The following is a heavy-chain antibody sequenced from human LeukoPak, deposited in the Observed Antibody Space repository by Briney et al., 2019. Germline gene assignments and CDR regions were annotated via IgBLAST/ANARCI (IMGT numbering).Heavy chain of an antibody. J-gene: IGHJ3*02. CDR2: IRYDGSTK. CDR3: ARDGYNSGAFDI. V-gene: IGHV3-30*07. Sequence: GGSLRLSCAASGFTFTSYTMTWVRQAPGKGLEWVAFIRYDGSTKYYADSVKGRFTISRDNAKNSLYLQMNSLRAEDTAVYYCARDGYNSGAFDIWGQGTMVTVSS. CDR1: GFTFTSYT. D-gene: IGHD5-24*01.